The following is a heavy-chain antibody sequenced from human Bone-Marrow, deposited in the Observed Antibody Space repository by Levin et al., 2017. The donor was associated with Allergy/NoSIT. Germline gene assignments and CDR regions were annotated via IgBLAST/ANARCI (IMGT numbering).Heavy chain of an antibody. CDR3: ANKSMFDAFDI. Sequence: SGPTLVKPTPTLTLTCNISGFSVSTTGVGVGWIRQPPGKALEWLALIYWDDDKTYSTSQESRLTITKDTSENQVVLRMTNMAPVDTGTYYCANKSMFDAFDIWGQGTLVTVSA. J-gene: IGHJ3*02. CDR2: IYWDDDK. V-gene: IGHV2-5*02. CDR1: GFSVSTTGVG. D-gene: IGHD3-10*02.